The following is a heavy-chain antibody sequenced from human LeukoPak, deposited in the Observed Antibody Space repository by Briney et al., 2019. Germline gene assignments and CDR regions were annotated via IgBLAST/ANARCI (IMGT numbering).Heavy chain of an antibody. CDR1: GFTFSSYA. CDR2: ISYDGSNK. V-gene: IGHV3-30*04. J-gene: IGHJ4*02. Sequence: GGSLRPSCAASGFTFSSYAMHWVRQAPGKGLEWVAVISYDGSNKYYADSVKGRFTISRDNSKNTLYLQMNSLRAEDTAVYYCARDLGTYYYDSSGYYDDGYWGQGTLVTVSS. CDR3: ARDLGTYYYDSSGYYDDGY. D-gene: IGHD3-22*01.